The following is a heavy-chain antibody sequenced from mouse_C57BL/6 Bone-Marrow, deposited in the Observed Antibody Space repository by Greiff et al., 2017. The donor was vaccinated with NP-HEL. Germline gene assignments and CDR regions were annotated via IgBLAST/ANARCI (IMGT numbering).Heavy chain of an antibody. Sequence: VKLQESGPELVKPGASVKLSCKASGYTFTSYDINWVKQRPGQGLEWIGSIYPSDGCTNYNEKFKGKATLPVDTSTSTAYVWLHSLTSEDSAVYFCARLGYYGSDWYFDVWGTGTTVTVSS. D-gene: IGHD1-1*01. CDR1: GYTFTSYD. V-gene: IGHV1-85*01. CDR3: ARLGYYGSDWYFDV. CDR2: IYPSDGCT. J-gene: IGHJ1*03.